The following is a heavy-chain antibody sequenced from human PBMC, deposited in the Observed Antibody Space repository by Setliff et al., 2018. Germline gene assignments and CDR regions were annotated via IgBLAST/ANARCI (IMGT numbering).Heavy chain of an antibody. J-gene: IGHJ4*02. Sequence: SETLSLTCDVFGGSFSGYFWAWIRQSPGKGLEWIGDVNDSGSANYKPSLKSRLTISRDTSKNQLSLNLSFVTAADTAVYYCARGRYYGSGSYSLWGQGTRVTVTS. CDR2: VNDSGSA. V-gene: IGHV4-34*01. CDR3: ARGRYYGSGSYSL. D-gene: IGHD3-10*01. CDR1: GGSFSGYF.